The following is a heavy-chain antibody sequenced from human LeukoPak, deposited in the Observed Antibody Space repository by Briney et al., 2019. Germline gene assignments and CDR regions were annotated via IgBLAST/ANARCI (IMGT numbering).Heavy chain of an antibody. J-gene: IGHJ5*02. V-gene: IGHV3-30-3*01. CDR2: ISYDGSNK. D-gene: IGHD4-17*01. Sequence: GGSLRLSCAASGFTFGSYAMTWVRQAPGKGLEWVAVISYDGSNKYYADSVKGRFTISRDNSKNTLYLQMNSLRAEDTAVYYCARDTGVTVTMGWFDPWGQGTLVTVSS. CDR1: GFTFGSYA. CDR3: ARDTGVTVTMGWFDP.